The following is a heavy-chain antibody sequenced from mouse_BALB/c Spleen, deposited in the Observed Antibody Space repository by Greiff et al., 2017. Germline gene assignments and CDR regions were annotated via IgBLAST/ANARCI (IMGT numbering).Heavy chain of an antibody. Sequence: EVKLMESGGGLVQPGGSRKLSCAASGFTFSSFGMHWVRQAPEKGLEWVAYISSGSSTIYYADTVKGRFTISRDNPKNTLFLQMTSLRSEDTAMYYCARDNYDYRAWFAYWGQGTLVTVSA. J-gene: IGHJ3*01. D-gene: IGHD2-4*01. V-gene: IGHV5-17*02. CDR2: ISSGSSTI. CDR3: ARDNYDYRAWFAY. CDR1: GFTFSSFG.